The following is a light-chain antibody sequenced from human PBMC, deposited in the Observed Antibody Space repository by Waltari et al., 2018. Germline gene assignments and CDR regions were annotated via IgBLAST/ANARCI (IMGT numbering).Light chain of an antibody. V-gene: IGKV3-15*01. Sequence: EIVMTQSPAILSVSPGERATLSCRASQSVSTNVAWYQQKPGPAPRLLFYGASTRATDIPTRFSGSGSGTEFTLTISSLQSEDFAIYYCQQYNSWPPYTFGQGTKLEIK. CDR3: QQYNSWPPYT. J-gene: IGKJ2*01. CDR1: QSVSTN. CDR2: GAS.